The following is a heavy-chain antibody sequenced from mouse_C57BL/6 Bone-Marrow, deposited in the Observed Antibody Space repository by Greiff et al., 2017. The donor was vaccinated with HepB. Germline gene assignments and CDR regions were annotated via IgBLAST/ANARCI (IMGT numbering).Heavy chain of an antibody. Sequence: QVQLQQPGAELVRPGSSVKLSCKASGYTFTSYWMDWVKQRPVQGLEWIGNIYPSDSETHYNQKFKDKATLTVDKSSSTAYMQLSSLTSEDSAVYYCARNGYYVYWYFDVWGTGTTVTVSS. D-gene: IGHD2-3*01. J-gene: IGHJ1*03. V-gene: IGHV1-61*01. CDR2: IYPSDSET. CDR1: GYTFTSYW. CDR3: ARNGYYVYWYFDV.